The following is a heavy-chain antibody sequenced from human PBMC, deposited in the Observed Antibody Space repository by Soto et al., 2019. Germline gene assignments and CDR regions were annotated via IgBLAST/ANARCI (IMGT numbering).Heavy chain of an antibody. Sequence: PSETLSLTCTVSGGSISSSSYYWGWIRQPPGKGLEWIGSIYYSGSTYYNPSLKSRVTISVDTSKNQFSLKLSSVTAADTAVYYCARHVRRSSSWYPGGNNYGMDVWGQGTTVTVSS. CDR2: IYYSGST. CDR1: GGSISSSSYY. V-gene: IGHV4-39*01. J-gene: IGHJ6*02. CDR3: ARHVRRSSSWYPGGNNYGMDV. D-gene: IGHD6-13*01.